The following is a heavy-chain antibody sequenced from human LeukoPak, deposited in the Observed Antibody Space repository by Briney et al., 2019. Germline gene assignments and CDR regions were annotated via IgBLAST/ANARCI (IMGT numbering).Heavy chain of an antibody. CDR3: ATTNGIVVVPAAPNWFAP. D-gene: IGHD2-2*01. CDR1: GLTFSSYA. V-gene: IGHV3-23*01. Sequence: PGGSLSLSCAASGLTFSSYAMSWVRQPPGKGREWVSAISGSGSSTYYADSVKGRFTISRDNSKNTLYPQRNSLRAEDTAVSYCATTNGIVVVPAAPNWFAPWGQGTLVTASS. CDR2: ISGSGSST. J-gene: IGHJ5*02.